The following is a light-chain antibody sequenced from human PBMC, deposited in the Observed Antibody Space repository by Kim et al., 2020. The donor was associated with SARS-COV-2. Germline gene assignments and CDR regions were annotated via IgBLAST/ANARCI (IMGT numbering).Light chain of an antibody. CDR3: HQYYSAST. CDR2: WTS. V-gene: IGKV4-1*01. Sequence: RATINCKSSRSLLCASINRNSLAWYQQKPGQPPNLLIYWTSIRESGVPDRFSGSGSGTDFTLTISSLQAEDVAVYYCHQYYSASTFGGGTKVDIK. CDR1: RSLLCASINRNS. J-gene: IGKJ4*01.